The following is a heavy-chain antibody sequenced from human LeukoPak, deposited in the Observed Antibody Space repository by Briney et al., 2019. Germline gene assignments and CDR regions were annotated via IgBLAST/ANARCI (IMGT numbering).Heavy chain of an antibody. J-gene: IGHJ4*02. CDR3: ARRVPYFDY. V-gene: IGHV3-21*01. Sequence: PGGSLRLPCAASGFTFSDYSMTWVPQAPGKGLEWVSSISGCSSYIYFADSLKGRFTISRDNAKNSLFLQMNSLRADDTAVYYCARRVPYFDYWGQGTLVTVSS. CDR1: GFTFSDYS. CDR2: ISGCSSYI. D-gene: IGHD4/OR15-4a*01.